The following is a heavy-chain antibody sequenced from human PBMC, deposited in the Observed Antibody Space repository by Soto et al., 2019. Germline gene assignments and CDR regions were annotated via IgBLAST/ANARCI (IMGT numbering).Heavy chain of an antibody. CDR2: INPNSGGT. CDR1: GYTFTGYY. D-gene: IGHD5-12*01. CDR3: ARAYVEMATYYFDY. Sequence: ASVKVSCKASGYTFTGYYRHWVRQAPGQGLEWMGWINPNSGGTNYAQKFQGWVTMTRDTSISTAYMELSRLRSDDTAVYYCARAYVEMATYYFDYWGQGTLVTVSS. V-gene: IGHV1-2*04. J-gene: IGHJ4*02.